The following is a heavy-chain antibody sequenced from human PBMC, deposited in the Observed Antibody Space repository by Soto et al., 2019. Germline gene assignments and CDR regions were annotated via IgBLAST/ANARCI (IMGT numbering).Heavy chain of an antibody. J-gene: IGHJ4*02. D-gene: IGHD1-26*01. Sequence: SPTLSLTCAISGYSVSNNSAEWHWIRQSPSRGLEWLGRTYYRSKWYYEYAVSVRSRITINSDTSKNQLSLQLNSVTPEDSAVYYCARYLVEVSRRHFDYWGQGTLVTVSS. CDR3: ARYLVEVSRRHFDY. CDR2: TYYRSKWYY. CDR1: GYSVSNNSAE. V-gene: IGHV6-1*01.